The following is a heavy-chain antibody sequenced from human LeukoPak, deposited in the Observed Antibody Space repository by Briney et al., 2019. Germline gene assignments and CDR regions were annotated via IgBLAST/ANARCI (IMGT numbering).Heavy chain of an antibody. D-gene: IGHD3-22*01. CDR1: GYTFTSYS. J-gene: IGHJ3*01. Sequence: GASVKVSCKASGYTFTSYSISWVRQAPGQGLEWMGWISAYNGNTNYAQKLQGRVTMTTDTSTSTAYMELRSLRSDGTAVYYCARDRGYYYDSSGYYHFWGQGTMVTVSS. CDR2: ISAYNGNT. CDR3: ARDRGYYYDSSGYYHF. V-gene: IGHV1-18*01.